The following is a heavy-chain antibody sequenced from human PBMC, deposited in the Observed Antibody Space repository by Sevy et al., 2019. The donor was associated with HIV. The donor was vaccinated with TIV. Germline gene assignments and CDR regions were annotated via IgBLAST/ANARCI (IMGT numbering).Heavy chain of an antibody. CDR2: IYHSGST. CDR1: GGSISSGGYS. CDR3: ARALYDFWSGYYQPTFDY. D-gene: IGHD3-3*01. V-gene: IGHV4-30-2*01. J-gene: IGHJ4*02. Sequence: SETLSLTCAVSGGSISSGGYSWSWIRQPPGKGLEWIGYIYHSGSTYYNPSLKSRVTISVDRSKNQFSLKLSSVTAAGTAVYYWARALYDFWSGYYQPTFDYWGQGTLVTVSS.